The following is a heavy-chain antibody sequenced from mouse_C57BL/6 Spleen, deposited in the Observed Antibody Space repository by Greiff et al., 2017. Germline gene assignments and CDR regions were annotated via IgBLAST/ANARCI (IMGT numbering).Heavy chain of an antibody. D-gene: IGHD1-1*01. CDR1: GYTFTSYG. Sequence: QVQLKQSGAELARPGASVKLSCKASGYTFTSYGISWVKQRTGQGLEWIGEIYPRSGNTYYNEKFKGKATLTADKSSSTAYMELRSLTSEDSAVYFCARSSTTERGYFDYWGQGTTLTVSS. J-gene: IGHJ2*01. CDR3: ARSSTTERGYFDY. CDR2: IYPRSGNT. V-gene: IGHV1-81*01.